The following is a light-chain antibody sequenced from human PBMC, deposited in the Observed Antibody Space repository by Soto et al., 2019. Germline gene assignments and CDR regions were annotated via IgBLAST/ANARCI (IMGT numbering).Light chain of an antibody. J-gene: IGKJ3*01. Sequence: EIVLTRSPGTLSLSPGERATLSCRASQSVSSSYLAWYQQKPGQAPRLLIYAASSRATGIPDRFSGSGSGTDFTLTISRLEPEDFAVYYCQQYGTSPQGFGPGTKVDIK. CDR2: AAS. CDR3: QQYGTSPQG. CDR1: QSVSSSY. V-gene: IGKV3-20*01.